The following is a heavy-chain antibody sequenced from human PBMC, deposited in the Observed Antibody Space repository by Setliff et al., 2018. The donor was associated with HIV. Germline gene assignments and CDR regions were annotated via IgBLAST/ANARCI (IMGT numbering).Heavy chain of an antibody. CDR3: ARGSYGSVLL. V-gene: IGHV6-1*01. CDR2: TYYRSKWYF. CDR1: GDSVSSNNAA. Sequence: PSQTLSLTCVISGDSVSSNNAAWNWIRQSPLGGLEWLGRTYYRSKWYFDYAVSVKSRIIINPDTSKNQFSLHLNSVTPEDTAVYYCARGSYGSVLLWGQGTLVTVSS. J-gene: IGHJ4*02. D-gene: IGHD6-19*01.